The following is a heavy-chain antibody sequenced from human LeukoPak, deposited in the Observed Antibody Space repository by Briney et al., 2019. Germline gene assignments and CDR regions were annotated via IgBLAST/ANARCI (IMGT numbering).Heavy chain of an antibody. J-gene: IGHJ4*02. Sequence: GGSLRLSCAASEFTFSSYSMNWVRQAPGKGLDWVSYISSSSSTSSTIYYADSVKGRFTISRDNAKNSLYLQMNSLRAEDTAVYYCARAGSDFWSGYTPFDYWGQGTLVTVSS. CDR2: ISSSSSTSSTI. CDR1: EFTFSSYS. CDR3: ARAGSDFWSGYTPFDY. V-gene: IGHV3-48*01. D-gene: IGHD3-3*01.